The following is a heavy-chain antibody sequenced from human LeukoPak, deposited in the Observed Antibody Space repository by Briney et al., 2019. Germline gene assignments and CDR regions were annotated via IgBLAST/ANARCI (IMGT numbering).Heavy chain of an antibody. V-gene: IGHV1-8*02. J-gene: IGHJ4*02. CDR1: GYTFTSYG. CDR3: ARVRYCSGGSCKKVSRYYFDY. CDR2: MNPNSGNT. Sequence: GASVKVSCKASGYTFTSYGISWVRQATGQGLEWMGWMNPNSGNTGYAQKFQGRVTMTRNTSISTAYMELSSLRSEDTAVYYCARVRYCSGGSCKKVSRYYFDYWGQGTLVTVSS. D-gene: IGHD2-15*01.